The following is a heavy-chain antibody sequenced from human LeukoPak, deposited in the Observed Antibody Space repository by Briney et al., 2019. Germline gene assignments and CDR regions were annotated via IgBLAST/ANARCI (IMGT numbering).Heavy chain of an antibody. Sequence: ASVKVSCKASGCSFSSYGISWVRQAPGQGLEWMGWISGYNGNLNYAQKFQGRVSMTADTSTSTVYMELSSLRSEDTAVYYCARQRDGFDYWGQGTLVTVSS. V-gene: IGHV1-18*01. CDR1: GCSFSSYG. D-gene: IGHD5-24*01. CDR2: ISGYNGNL. J-gene: IGHJ4*02. CDR3: ARQRDGFDY.